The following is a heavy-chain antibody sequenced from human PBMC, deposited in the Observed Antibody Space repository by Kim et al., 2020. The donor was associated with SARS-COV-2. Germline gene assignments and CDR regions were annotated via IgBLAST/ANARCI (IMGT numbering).Heavy chain of an antibody. CDR1: GGSFSGYY. CDR3: ARGRRWKGCDY. CDR2: INHSGST. D-gene: IGHD4-17*01. V-gene: IGHV4-34*01. J-gene: IGHJ4*02. Sequence: SETLSLTCAVYGGSFSGYYWSWIRQPPGKGLEWIGEINHSGSTNYNPSLKSRVTISVDTSKNQFSLKLSSVTAADTAVYYCARGRRWKGCDYWGQGTLVTVSS.